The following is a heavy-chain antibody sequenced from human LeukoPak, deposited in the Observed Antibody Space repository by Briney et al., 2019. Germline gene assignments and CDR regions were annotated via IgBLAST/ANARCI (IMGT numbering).Heavy chain of an antibody. J-gene: IGHJ4*02. Sequence: PSGTLSLTCAVSGDSISSSNWWSWVGQPPGKGLEWIGEIYHSGSTNYNPSLKSRVTISVDKSKNQFSLKLSSVTAADTAVYYCARQYYDSSGYYYDYWGQGTLVTVSS. V-gene: IGHV4-4*02. CDR2: IYHSGST. CDR1: GDSISSSNW. D-gene: IGHD3-22*01. CDR3: ARQYYDSSGYYYDY.